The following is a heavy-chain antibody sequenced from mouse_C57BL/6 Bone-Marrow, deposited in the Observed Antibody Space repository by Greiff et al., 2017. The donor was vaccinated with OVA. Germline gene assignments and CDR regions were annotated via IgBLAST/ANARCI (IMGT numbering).Heavy chain of an antibody. V-gene: IGHV7-1*01. CDR3: ARDADDGYYIDY. CDR2: SRNKANDYTT. D-gene: IGHD2-3*01. Sequence: EVKVVESGGGLVQSGRSLRLSCATSGFTFSDFYMEWVRQAPGKGLEWIAASRNKANDYTTEYSASVKGRFIVSRDTSQSILYLQMNALRAEDTAIYYCARDADDGYYIDYWGQGTTLTGSS. J-gene: IGHJ2*01. CDR1: GFTFSDFY.